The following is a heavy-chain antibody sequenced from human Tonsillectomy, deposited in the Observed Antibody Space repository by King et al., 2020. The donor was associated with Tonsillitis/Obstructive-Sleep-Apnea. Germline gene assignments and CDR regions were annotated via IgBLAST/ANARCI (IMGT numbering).Heavy chain of an antibody. J-gene: IGHJ4*02. CDR3: ATLGGGSTLVY. CDR1: GYSFTSYW. V-gene: IGHV5-10-1*01. Sequence: QLVQSGAEVKKPGESLRISCKGSGYSFTSYWISWVRQMPGKGLEWMGRIDPSDSYTNYSPSFQGHEPRPADKSISTAYLQWSSLKASDTAMYYCATLGGGSTLVYWGQGTLVTVSS. CDR2: IDPSDSYT. D-gene: IGHD1-26*01.